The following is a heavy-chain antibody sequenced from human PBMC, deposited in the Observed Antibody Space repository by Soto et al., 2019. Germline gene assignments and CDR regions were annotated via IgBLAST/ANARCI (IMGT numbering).Heavy chain of an antibody. Sequence: PGGSLRLSCAASGFTFITYSMNWVRQAPGKGLEWVSYISSTGSTIYYADSVKGRFTISRDNAKNSLYLQMNNLRDEDTAVYYCAGGNDCTNGVCPYWGQGTLVTVSS. CDR3: AGGNDCTNGVCPY. D-gene: IGHD2-8*01. CDR2: ISSTGSTI. CDR1: GFTFITYS. J-gene: IGHJ4*02. V-gene: IGHV3-48*02.